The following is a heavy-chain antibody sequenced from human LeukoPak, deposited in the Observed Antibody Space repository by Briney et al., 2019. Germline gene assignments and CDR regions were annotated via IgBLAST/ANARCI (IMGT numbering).Heavy chain of an antibody. Sequence: PGGSLRLSCAASGFTFSDYYMSWIRQAPGKGLEWVSYISSSGSTIYYADSVKGRFTISRDNAKNSLYLQMNSLGAEDTAVYYCARDPFLRLEYSSYDYWGQGTLVTVSS. J-gene: IGHJ4*02. CDR3: ARDPFLRLEYSSYDY. CDR1: GFTFSDYY. D-gene: IGHD5-18*01. V-gene: IGHV3-11*01. CDR2: ISSSGSTI.